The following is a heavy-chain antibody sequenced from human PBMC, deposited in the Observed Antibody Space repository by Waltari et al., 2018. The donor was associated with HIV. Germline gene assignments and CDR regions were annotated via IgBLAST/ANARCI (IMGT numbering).Heavy chain of an antibody. J-gene: IGHJ5*02. D-gene: IGHD6-19*01. CDR3: AKDRGPFIALAGT. CDR2: SSWNSGSI. Sequence: EVQLVESGGGLVQPGRSLRLSCAASGFTFDDYAMHWVRQPPGKGREWVSGSSWNSGSIDYADSVKVRFTISRDNTKNSLYLQMNSVRAEDTALYYCAKDRGPFIALAGTWGQGTLVTVSS. V-gene: IGHV3-9*01. CDR1: GFTFDDYA.